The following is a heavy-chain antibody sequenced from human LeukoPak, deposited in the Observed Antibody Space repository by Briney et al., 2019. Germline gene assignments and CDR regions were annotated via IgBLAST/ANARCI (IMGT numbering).Heavy chain of an antibody. CDR1: GYTFTSYD. J-gene: IGHJ6*02. Sequence: GASVKVSCKASGYTFTSYDINCVRQATGQGLEWMGWMNPNSGNTGYAQKFQGKVTMTRNASISTAYMELSSLRSEDTAVYYCATGPPYCSSTSCRKTKSYGMDVWGQGTTVTVSS. CDR3: ATGPPYCSSTSCRKTKSYGMDV. D-gene: IGHD2-2*01. CDR2: MNPNSGNT. V-gene: IGHV1-8*01.